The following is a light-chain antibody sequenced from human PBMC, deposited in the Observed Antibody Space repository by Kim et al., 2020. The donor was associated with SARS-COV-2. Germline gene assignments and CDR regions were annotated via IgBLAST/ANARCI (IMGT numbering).Light chain of an antibody. CDR2: DVN. Sequence: SVTIFWTGTSSDVGSYEYVSWYHQHQGKVPKLMIYDVNSRPSGVPDRFSGSKSGNTASLTISGLQADDEADYYCCSYTCSYSAVFGGGTQLTVL. V-gene: IGLV2-11*03. CDR3: CSYTCSYSAV. CDR1: SSDVGSYEY. J-gene: IGLJ2*01.